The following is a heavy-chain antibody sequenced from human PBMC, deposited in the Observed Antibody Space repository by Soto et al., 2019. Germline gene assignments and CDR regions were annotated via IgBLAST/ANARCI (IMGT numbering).Heavy chain of an antibody. CDR3: AKDQMARGVSPYYFDY. V-gene: IGHV3-23*01. D-gene: IGHD3-10*01. CDR2: ISGRGGDT. CDR1: GFPFSTYA. J-gene: IGHJ4*02. Sequence: GGSLRLSCAASGFPFSTYAMNWVRQAPGKGLEWVSAISGRGGDTFYADSVKGRFTISRDNPKNTLYLQMTSLRAEDTAIYYCAKDQMARGVSPYYFDYWGQGT.